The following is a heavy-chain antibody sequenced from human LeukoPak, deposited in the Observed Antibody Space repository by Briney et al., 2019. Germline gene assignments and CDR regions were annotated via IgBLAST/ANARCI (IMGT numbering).Heavy chain of an antibody. D-gene: IGHD6-6*01. Sequence: SETLSLTCTVSGGSISSYYWSWIRQPPGKGLEWIGYIYYSGSTNYNPSLKSRVTISVDTSKNQFSLKLSSVTAADTAVYYCARVQPYSSSATFYYYYGMDVWGQGPTVTVSS. CDR3: ARVQPYSSSATFYYYYGMDV. CDR1: GGSISSYY. CDR2: IYYSGST. V-gene: IGHV4-59*01. J-gene: IGHJ6*02.